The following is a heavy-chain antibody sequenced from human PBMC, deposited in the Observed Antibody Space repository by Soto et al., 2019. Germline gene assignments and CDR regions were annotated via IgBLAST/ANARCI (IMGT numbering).Heavy chain of an antibody. CDR3: SRDRGDWFAP. J-gene: IGHJ5*02. CDR1: GFTFSSYW. V-gene: IGHV3-74*01. D-gene: IGHD1-26*01. CDR2: INSDGSST. Sequence: EVQLVESGGGLVQPGGSLRLSCAASGFTFSSYWMHWVRQAPGKGLEWVARINSDGSSTSYADSVKGRFTISRDNAKNTLYLQMNSLSAEDTAVSYCSRDRGDWFAPWGQGTLVTVS.